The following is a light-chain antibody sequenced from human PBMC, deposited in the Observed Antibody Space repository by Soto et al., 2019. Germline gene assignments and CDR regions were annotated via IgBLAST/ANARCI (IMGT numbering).Light chain of an antibody. Sequence: DIQMTQSPSSLSASVGDEVTITCRASQTISRWFAWYQQKPGKAPKLLIYKASSLESGVPSRFSGSGSGTEFTLTISSLQPEDFGIYYCQQYENYWTFGQGTKVDIK. CDR1: QTISRW. V-gene: IGKV1-5*03. J-gene: IGKJ1*01. CDR3: QQYENYWT. CDR2: KAS.